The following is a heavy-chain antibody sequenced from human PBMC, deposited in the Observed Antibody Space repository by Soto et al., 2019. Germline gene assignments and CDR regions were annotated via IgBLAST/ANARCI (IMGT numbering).Heavy chain of an antibody. Sequence: LGESLKISCKGSVYSFPSYWIGWVRQMPGKGLEWMGIIYPADSDTRYSPSFQGQVTISADKSISTAYLQWNSLKASDTAMYYCAKTIAPGLYGMDVWGQGTTDTVSS. CDR1: VYSFPSYW. V-gene: IGHV5-51*01. CDR2: IYPADSDT. J-gene: IGHJ6*02. D-gene: IGHD6-13*01. CDR3: AKTIAPGLYGMDV.